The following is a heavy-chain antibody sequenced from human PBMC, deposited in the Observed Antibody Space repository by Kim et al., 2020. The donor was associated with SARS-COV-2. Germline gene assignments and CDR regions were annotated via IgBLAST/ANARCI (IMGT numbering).Heavy chain of an antibody. CDR1: AFTFSGSA. J-gene: IGHJ4*02. Sequence: GGSLRLSCAASAFTFSGSAIQWIRQASGKGLEWVGRIRGKANSYATAYAASVKGRFTISRDDSKNTAYLQMNSLKTEDTAVYYCTSWIQPTDYWGQGTLVTVSS. D-gene: IGHD5-18*01. V-gene: IGHV3-73*01. CDR3: TSWIQPTDY. CDR2: IRGKANSYAT.